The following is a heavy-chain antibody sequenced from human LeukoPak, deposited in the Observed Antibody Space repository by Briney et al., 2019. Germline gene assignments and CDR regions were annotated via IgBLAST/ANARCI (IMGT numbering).Heavy chain of an antibody. J-gene: IGHJ4*02. V-gene: IGHV3-48*01. Sequence: PVQSLDSASVLTIDLSIIDYADSVKGRFTISRDKAKNPLYLQMNSLRAEDTAVYYCVRDKDWAFDYWGQGTLIAVSS. CDR3: VRDKDWAFDY. D-gene: IGHD3-9*01. CDR2: LTIDLSII.